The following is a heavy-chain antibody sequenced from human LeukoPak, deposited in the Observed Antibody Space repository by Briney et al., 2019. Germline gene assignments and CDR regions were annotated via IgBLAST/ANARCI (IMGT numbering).Heavy chain of an antibody. V-gene: IGHV4-4*07. Sequence: SETLSLTCTVSGGSISGNYWTWIRQPAGEGLEWIGRIYSSGSTNYNPSLKSRVTMSVDTSKNQFSLKLSSVTAADTAVYYRARGSYSGSSTGAFDIWGLGTMVTVSS. CDR3: ARGSYSGSSTGAFDI. J-gene: IGHJ3*02. CDR1: GGSISGNY. D-gene: IGHD1-26*01. CDR2: IYSSGST.